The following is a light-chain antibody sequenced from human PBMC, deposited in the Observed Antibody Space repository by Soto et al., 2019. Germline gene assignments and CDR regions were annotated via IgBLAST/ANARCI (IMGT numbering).Light chain of an antibody. Sequence: QSALTQPASVSGSPGQSITISCAGTGGDVGAYNYVSWYQQHPGKAPKLMIYEVVRRPSGISNRFSASKSGNTASLTISARPAEDEADYYWSSYPTGNNVVFAGGTKLTVL. CDR3: SSYPTGNNVV. CDR1: GGDVGAYNY. V-gene: IGLV2-14*01. CDR2: EVV. J-gene: IGLJ2*01.